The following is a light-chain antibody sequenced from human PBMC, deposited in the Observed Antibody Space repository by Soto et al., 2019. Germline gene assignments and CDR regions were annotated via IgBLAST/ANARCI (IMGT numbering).Light chain of an antibody. V-gene: IGKV3-20*01. CDR1: QSVSSSF. CDR2: GAS. CDR3: QHFRA. J-gene: IGKJ5*01. Sequence: EIVLTQSPGTLSLSPGERATLACRASQSVSSSFLAWYQQKRGQPPRLLIYGASSRATGIPERFSGSGSGTDFTLTLSRVQPDDFAVYYCQHFRAFGQGTQLETK.